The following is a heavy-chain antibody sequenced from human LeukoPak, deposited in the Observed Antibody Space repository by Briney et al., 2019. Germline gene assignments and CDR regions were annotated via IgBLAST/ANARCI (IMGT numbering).Heavy chain of an antibody. CDR2: INPNSGGT. D-gene: IGHD5-12*01. CDR3: ARDLVPSYEEGAWFDP. Sequence: ASVKVSCKASGYTFTGYYMHWVRQAPGQGLEWMGWINPNSGGTKYAQKFQGRVTMTRDTSISTAYMELSRLRSDDTAVYYCARDLVPSYEEGAWFDPWGQGTLVTVSS. J-gene: IGHJ5*02. V-gene: IGHV1-2*02. CDR1: GYTFTGYY.